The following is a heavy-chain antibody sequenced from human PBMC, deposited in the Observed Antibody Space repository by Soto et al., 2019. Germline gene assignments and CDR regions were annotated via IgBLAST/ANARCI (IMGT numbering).Heavy chain of an antibody. CDR3: AREGSFIADGNDAFDI. CDR1: GFSFRNYG. J-gene: IGHJ3*02. Sequence: QVQLVESGGGVVQPGRSLRLTCVASGFSFRNYGMHWVRQAPGKGLEWVAVIWYDGSNKYYGDSVKGRFTISRDNSKNTLYLQMNSLRAADTAVYYCAREGSFIADGNDAFDIWGQGTMVTVSS. CDR2: IWYDGSNK. V-gene: IGHV3-33*01. D-gene: IGHD3-16*02.